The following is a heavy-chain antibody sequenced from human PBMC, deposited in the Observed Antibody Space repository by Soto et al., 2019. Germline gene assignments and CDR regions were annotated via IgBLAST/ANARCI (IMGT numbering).Heavy chain of an antibody. D-gene: IGHD1-26*01. V-gene: IGHV4-34*01. J-gene: IGHJ5*02. CDR3: ARARSSGSYNNWFDP. Sequence: SETLSLTCAVYGGSFSGYYWSWIRQPPGKELEWIGEINHSGSTNYNPSLKSRVTISVDTSKNQFSLKLSSVTAADTAVYYCARARSSGSYNNWFDPWGQGTLVTVSS. CDR1: GGSFSGYY. CDR2: INHSGST.